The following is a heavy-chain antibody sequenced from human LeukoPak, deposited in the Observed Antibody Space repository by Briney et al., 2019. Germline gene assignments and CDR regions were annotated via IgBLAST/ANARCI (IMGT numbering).Heavy chain of an antibody. Sequence: GGSLRLSCAASGFTFSSYAMHWVRQAPGKGLEWVAVISYDGSNKYYAASVKGRFTISRDNSKNTLYLQMNSLRAEDTAVYYCARDSHYYDSSGYPYWGQGTLVTVSS. V-gene: IGHV3-30*04. J-gene: IGHJ4*02. CDR1: GFTFSSYA. CDR3: ARDSHYYDSSGYPY. CDR2: ISYDGSNK. D-gene: IGHD3-22*01.